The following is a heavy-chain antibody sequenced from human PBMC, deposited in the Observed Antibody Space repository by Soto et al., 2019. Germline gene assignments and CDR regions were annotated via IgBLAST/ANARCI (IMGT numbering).Heavy chain of an antibody. CDR2: IIPIFGTA. Sequence: QVQLVQSGAEVKKPGSSVKVSCKASGGTFSSYAISWVRQAPGQGLEWMGGIIPIFGTANYAQKVQGRVTITSDESTSTAYMELSSLRSEDTAVYYGAREERGITMVRGQNWYDPWGQGTLVTVSS. CDR1: GGTFSSYA. D-gene: IGHD3-10*01. J-gene: IGHJ5*02. V-gene: IGHV1-69*01. CDR3: AREERGITMVRGQNWYDP.